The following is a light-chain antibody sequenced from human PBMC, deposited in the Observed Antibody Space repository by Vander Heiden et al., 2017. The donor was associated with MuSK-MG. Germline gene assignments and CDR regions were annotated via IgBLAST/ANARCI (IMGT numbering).Light chain of an antibody. CDR1: PSTIGARYD. Sequence: QSVLTQPPSVAGAPGQTLTLSLTGSPSTIGARYDVHWYQQIPGTGPKLLIYGNNKRPSGVPDRFSGSKSGTSASLAITGLQAEDEADYYCQSYDSSLSVVVFGGGTKLTVL. J-gene: IGLJ2*01. CDR2: GNN. V-gene: IGLV1-40*01. CDR3: QSYDSSLSVVV.